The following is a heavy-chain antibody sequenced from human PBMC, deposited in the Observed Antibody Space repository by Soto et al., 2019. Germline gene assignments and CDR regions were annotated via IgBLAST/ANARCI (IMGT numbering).Heavy chain of an antibody. D-gene: IGHD2-2*02. J-gene: IGHJ6*02. CDR2: IYTSGST. CDR3: ARDCSSTSCYTDYYGMDV. Sequence: SETLSLTCTVSGGSISSYYWSWIRQPAGKGLEWIGRIYTSGSTNYNPSLKSRVTMSVDTSKNQFSLKLSSVTAADTAVYYCARDCSSTSCYTDYYGMDVWGQGTTVTVSS. V-gene: IGHV4-4*07. CDR1: GGSISSYY.